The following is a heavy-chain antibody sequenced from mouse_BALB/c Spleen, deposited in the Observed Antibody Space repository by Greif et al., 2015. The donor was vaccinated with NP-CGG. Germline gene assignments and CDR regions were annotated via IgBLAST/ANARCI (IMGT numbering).Heavy chain of an antibody. D-gene: IGHD2-4*01. V-gene: IGHV14-3*02. CDR2: IDPANGNT. CDR1: GFNIKDTY. J-gene: IGHJ2*01. Sequence: EVKLMESGAELVKPGASVKLSCTASGFNIKDTYMHWVKQRPEQGLEWIGRIDPANGNTKYDPKFQGKATITADTSSNTAYLQPSSLTSEDTAVYYCARSHYDYDGFDYWGQGTTLTVSS. CDR3: ARSHYDYDGFDY.